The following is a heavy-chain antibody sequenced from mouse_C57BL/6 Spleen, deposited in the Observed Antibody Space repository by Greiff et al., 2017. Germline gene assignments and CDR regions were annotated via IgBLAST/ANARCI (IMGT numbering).Heavy chain of an antibody. CDR3: ARATGTWYFDV. CDR2: IYPGDGDT. Sequence: QVQLQQSGPELVKPGASVKISCKASGYAFSSSWMNWVKQRPGKGLEWIGRIYPGDGDTNYNGKFKGKATLTADKYSSTAYMQLSSLTSEDSAVYVCARATGTWYFDVWGTGTTVTVSS. CDR1: GYAFSSSW. J-gene: IGHJ1*03. D-gene: IGHD3-3*01. V-gene: IGHV1-82*01.